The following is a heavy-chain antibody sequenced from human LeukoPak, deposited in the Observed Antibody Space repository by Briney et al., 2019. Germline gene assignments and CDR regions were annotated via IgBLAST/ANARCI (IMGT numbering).Heavy chain of an antibody. D-gene: IGHD3-16*01. CDR3: TTETRPAYVYFDY. CDR1: GFTFSSYA. CDR2: IKSKTDGGTT. V-gene: IGHV3-15*01. J-gene: IGHJ4*02. Sequence: PGGSLRLSCAASGFTFSSYAMSWVRQAPGKGLEWVGRIKSKTDGGTTDYAAPVKGRFTISRDDSKNTLYLQMNSLKTEDTAVYYCTTETRPAYVYFDYWGQGTLVTVSS.